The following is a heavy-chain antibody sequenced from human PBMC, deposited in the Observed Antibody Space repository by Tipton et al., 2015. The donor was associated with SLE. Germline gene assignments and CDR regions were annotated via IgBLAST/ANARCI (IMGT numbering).Heavy chain of an antibody. V-gene: IGHV3-30-3*01. J-gene: IGHJ4*02. CDR3: ARESDNSYYFDS. CDR2: ISFDGTKT. D-gene: IGHD1-20*01. Sequence: SLRLSCTASGLTFRFSAMHWVRQAPGKGLEWIQFISFDGTKTSYADSVKGRFTISRDNSRNTLYLQMNNLRAEDAAVYYCARESDNSYYFDSWGQGTLVTVSS. CDR1: GLTFRFSA.